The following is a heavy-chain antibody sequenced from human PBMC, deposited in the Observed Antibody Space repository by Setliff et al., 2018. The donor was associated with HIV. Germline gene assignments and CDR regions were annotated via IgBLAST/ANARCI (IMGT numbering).Heavy chain of an antibody. CDR3: ARHGHFYDSSSSDAFDI. CDR2: VSYSGST. D-gene: IGHD3-22*01. V-gene: IGHV4-59*08. Sequence: SETLSLTCNVSGGSISTYYWSWIRQPPGKGLEWLGYVSYSGSTNFNPSLESRLAMSVDMSKNHFSLKLRSVTAADSAVYYCARHGHFYDSSSSDAFDIWGHGTMVTVSS. J-gene: IGHJ3*02. CDR1: GGSISTYY.